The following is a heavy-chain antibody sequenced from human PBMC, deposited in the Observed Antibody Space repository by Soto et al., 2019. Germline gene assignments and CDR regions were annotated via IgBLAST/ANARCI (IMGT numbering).Heavy chain of an antibody. D-gene: IGHD3-16*02. CDR2: IYYSGTS. J-gene: IGHJ4*02. Sequence: PSETLSLTCAVSGDSISSYYCMWIRQPPGKGLEWIGSIYYSGTSYYNPSLKSRVTISVDTSKNQFSLKLTSVTAADADVYYCVRDRYRSLGLDYWCQAILVTVS. CDR3: VRDRYRSLGLDY. CDR1: GDSISSYY. V-gene: IGHV4-59*12.